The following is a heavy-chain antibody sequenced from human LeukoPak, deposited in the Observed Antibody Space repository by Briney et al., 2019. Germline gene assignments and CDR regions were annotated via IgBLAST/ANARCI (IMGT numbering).Heavy chain of an antibody. D-gene: IGHD2-21*01. J-gene: IGHJ5*02. CDR1: GGFFSGYF. CDR2: INHSGST. Sequence: SETLSLTCAVYGGFFSGYFWSWIRQPPGKGLEWIGEINHSGSTNHNPSLKSRVTMSVDTSKNQFSLKLTSGTAADTAVYYCARDSGDWFDPWGQGTLVTVSS. V-gene: IGHV4-34*01. CDR3: ARDSGDWFDP.